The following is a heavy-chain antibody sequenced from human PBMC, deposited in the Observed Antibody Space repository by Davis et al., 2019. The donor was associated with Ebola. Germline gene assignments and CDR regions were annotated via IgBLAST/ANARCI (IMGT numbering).Heavy chain of an antibody. CDR1: GFIFSNYG. J-gene: IGHJ4*02. D-gene: IGHD2-15*01. Sequence: GESLKISCAASGFIFSNYGMYWVRQAPGKGLEYMSFIRYDGSDKYYADSVKGRFTISRDNSRNTLNLQMNGLRAGDTAVYYCAKDGARYGYCRRGTCYRVDYWGQGTLVTVSS. CDR3: AKDGARYGYCRRGTCYRVDY. CDR2: IRYDGSDK. V-gene: IGHV3-30*02.